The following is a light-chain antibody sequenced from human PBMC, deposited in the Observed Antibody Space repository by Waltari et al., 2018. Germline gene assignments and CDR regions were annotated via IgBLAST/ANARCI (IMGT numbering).Light chain of an antibody. CDR3: QQSYSTPS. CDR2: ASS. V-gene: IGKV1-39*01. J-gene: IGKJ4*01. Sequence: DIQMTQSPSSLSASVGDRVNITCRASQSITTFLNWYQQRPGKAPKLLIYASSSLQSGVPSRFSGSGSGTDFTLTISSLQPEDFATYYCQQSYSTPSFGGGTKVEI. CDR1: QSITTF.